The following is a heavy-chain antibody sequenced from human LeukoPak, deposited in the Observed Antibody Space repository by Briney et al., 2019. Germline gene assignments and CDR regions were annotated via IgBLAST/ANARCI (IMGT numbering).Heavy chain of an antibody. CDR1: GYTFTSYD. D-gene: IGHD3-22*01. CDR3: ASSHYYDSSGYYYGYYYYGMDV. V-gene: IGHV1-8*01. Sequence: ASVKVSCKASGYTFTSYDINWVRQATGQGLEWMGWMNPNRGNTGYAQKFQGRVTMTRNTSISTAYMELSSLRSEDTAVYYCASSHYYDSSGYYYGYYYYGMDVWGQGTTVTVSS. J-gene: IGHJ6*02. CDR2: MNPNRGNT.